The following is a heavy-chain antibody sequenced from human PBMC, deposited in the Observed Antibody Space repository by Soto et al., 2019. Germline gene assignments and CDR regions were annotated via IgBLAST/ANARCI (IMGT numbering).Heavy chain of an antibody. Sequence: QVQLVQSGAEVKKPGASVKVSCKASGYTFTGYYMHLVRPAPGQGLEWMGWINPNSGGTNYAQKFQGRVTMTRDTSISTAYMELSRLRSDDTAVDYCARGPQWLAEVPFDYWGQGTLVTVSS. J-gene: IGHJ4*02. CDR2: INPNSGGT. D-gene: IGHD6-19*01. CDR3: ARGPQWLAEVPFDY. CDR1: GYTFTGYY. V-gene: IGHV1-2*02.